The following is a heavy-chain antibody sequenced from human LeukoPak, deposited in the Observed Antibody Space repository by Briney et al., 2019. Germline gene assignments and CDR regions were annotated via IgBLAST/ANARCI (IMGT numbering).Heavy chain of an antibody. Sequence: GGSLRLSCAASGFTFSSYWMSWVRQAPGKGLEWVANIKQDGSEKYYVDSVKGRFTISRDNAKNSLYLQMNSLRAEDTAVYYCARGRYYYGSGSYPLDYWGQGTLVTVSS. CDR3: ARGRYYYGSGSYPLDY. V-gene: IGHV3-7*01. CDR2: IKQDGSEK. CDR1: GFTFSSYW. J-gene: IGHJ4*02. D-gene: IGHD3-10*01.